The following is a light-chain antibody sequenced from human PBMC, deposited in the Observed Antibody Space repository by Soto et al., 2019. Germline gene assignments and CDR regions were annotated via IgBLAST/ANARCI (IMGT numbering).Light chain of an antibody. CDR2: KVS. Sequence: DVVIPQSPPPPPVTLGQPASVSCRGNQSPVHSDGIAYFSWFQQRPGRSPRRLIYKVSNRDSGVPARFSGSGSGTDFALKISRVEAEDVGVYYCMQGTHWPITFGQGTRLEIK. J-gene: IGKJ5*01. V-gene: IGKV2-30*02. CDR3: MQGTHWPIT. CDR1: QSPVHSDGIAY.